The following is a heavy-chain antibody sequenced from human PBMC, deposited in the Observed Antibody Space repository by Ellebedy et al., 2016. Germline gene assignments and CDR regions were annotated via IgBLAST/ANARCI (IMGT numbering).Heavy chain of an antibody. Sequence: SETLSLTXTLSGGSIGSHYWSWIRQPPGRGLEWIGYIYSNGKTDYNSSLQSRVTISEDRSKNEISLKMVSVTAADTAVFYCAREKREDHGDYDYSLANYYGMDVWGPGTTVSVSS. V-gene: IGHV4-59*11. D-gene: IGHD4-17*01. CDR3: AREKREDHGDYDYSLANYYGMDV. CDR1: GGSIGSHY. CDR2: IYSNGKT. J-gene: IGHJ6*02.